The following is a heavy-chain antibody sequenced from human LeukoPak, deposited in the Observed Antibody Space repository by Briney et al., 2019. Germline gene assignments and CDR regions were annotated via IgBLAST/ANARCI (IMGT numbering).Heavy chain of an antibody. J-gene: IGHJ4*02. CDR2: IIPIFGTA. D-gene: IGHD3-22*01. Sequence: SVKVSCKASGGTFSSYAISWVRQAPGQGLEWMGGIIPIFGTANYAQKLQGRVTMTTDTSTSTAYMELRSLRSDDTAVYYCARDLRWEDYYDSSGYWYYFDYWGQGTLVTVSS. CDR3: ARDLRWEDYYDSSGYWYYFDY. V-gene: IGHV1-69*05. CDR1: GGTFSSYA.